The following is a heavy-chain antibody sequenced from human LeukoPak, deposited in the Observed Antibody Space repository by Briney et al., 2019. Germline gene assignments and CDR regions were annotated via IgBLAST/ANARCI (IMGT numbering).Heavy chain of an antibody. CDR2: TYYRSKWYN. CDR1: GDSVSSNSAA. V-gene: IGHV6-1*01. CDR3: ARHERIAAAGTRYFDY. J-gene: IGHJ4*02. Sequence: SQTLSLTCAISGDSVSSNSAAWNWIRQSPSRGLEWLGRTYYRSKWYNDYAVSVKSRITINPDTSKNQFSLQLNSVTPEDTAVYYCARHERIAAAGTRYFDYWGQGTLVTVSS. D-gene: IGHD6-13*01.